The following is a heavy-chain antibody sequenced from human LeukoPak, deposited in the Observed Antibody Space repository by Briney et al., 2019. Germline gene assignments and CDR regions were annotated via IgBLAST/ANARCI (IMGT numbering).Heavy chain of an antibody. J-gene: IGHJ6*03. CDR2: IYYSGST. V-gene: IGHV4-39*01. CDR1: GGSISSSRDY. D-gene: IGHD3-10*01. CDR3: ARHSHGSGIRGYYMDV. Sequence: SETLSLTCIVSGGSISSSRDYWAWIRQPPGKGLEWIANIYYSGSTYYSPSLKSRVTISVDTSKNQFSLKLTSVTAADTAVYYCARHSHGSGIRGYYMDVWGKGTTATVSS.